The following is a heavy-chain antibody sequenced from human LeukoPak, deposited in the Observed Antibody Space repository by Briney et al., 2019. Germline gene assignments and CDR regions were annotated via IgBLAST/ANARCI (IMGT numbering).Heavy chain of an antibody. J-gene: IGHJ3*01. CDR3: AKNHEHGRYAGFDF. Sequence: GGSLRLSCAASGFTFSNAWMSWVRQAPGKGLEWVSAISGSGGSTYYADSVKGRFTISRDTSKNTLYLQMNSLRAEDTAVYYCAKNHEHGRYAGFDFWAEGALVAVSS. CDR2: ISGSGGST. D-gene: IGHD2-2*01. V-gene: IGHV3-23*01. CDR1: GFTFSNAW.